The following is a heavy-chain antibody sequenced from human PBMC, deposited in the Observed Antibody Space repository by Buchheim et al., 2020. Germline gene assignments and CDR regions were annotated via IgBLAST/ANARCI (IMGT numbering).Heavy chain of an antibody. CDR1: GGSISSYY. CDR2: IYYSGST. D-gene: IGHD3-22*01. Sequence: QVQLQESGPGLVKPSETLSLTCTVSGGSISSYYWSWIRQPPGKGLEWIGYIYYSGSTTYNPSLRSRVTISVDTSKNQFSLKLSSVTAADTAVYYCARDGSYYYDSSGYRYYYYYGMDVWGQGTT. V-gene: IGHV4-59*01. J-gene: IGHJ6*02. CDR3: ARDGSYYYDSSGYRYYYYYGMDV.